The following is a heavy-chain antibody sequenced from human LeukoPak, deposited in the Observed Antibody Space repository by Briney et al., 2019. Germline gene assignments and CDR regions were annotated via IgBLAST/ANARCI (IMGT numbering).Heavy chain of an antibody. D-gene: IGHD3-22*01. Sequence: SGTLSLTCTVSGDSVSSGNYYLPWIRQPPGKGLDWITYMSPSGTTKYNPSLKSRVTTSVDTSRTQFSLRLSSVTDADTALYYCAWGHDDRSGSFDYWGQGTLVTVSS. CDR2: MSPSGTT. CDR3: AWGHDDRSGSFDY. J-gene: IGHJ4*02. CDR1: GDSVSSGNYY. V-gene: IGHV4-61*01.